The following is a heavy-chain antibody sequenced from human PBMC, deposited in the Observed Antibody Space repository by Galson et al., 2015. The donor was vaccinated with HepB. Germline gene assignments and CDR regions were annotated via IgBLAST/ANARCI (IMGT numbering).Heavy chain of an antibody. CDR2: ISAYNGNT. D-gene: IGHD2-2*01. J-gene: IGHJ3*02. Sequence: SVKVSCKASGYTFTSYGISWVRQAPGQGLEWMGWISAYNGNTNYAQKLQGRVTMTTDTSTSTAYMELRSLRSDDTAVYYCARERYCSSTSCYAAFDIWGQGTMVTVSS. CDR1: GYTFTSYG. CDR3: ARERYCSSTSCYAAFDI. V-gene: IGHV1-18*01.